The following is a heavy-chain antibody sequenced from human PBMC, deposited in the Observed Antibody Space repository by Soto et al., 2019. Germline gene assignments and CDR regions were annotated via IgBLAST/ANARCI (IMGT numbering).Heavy chain of an antibody. CDR3: ASQIPFGVVITPLGWFDP. D-gene: IGHD3-3*01. CDR1: GGSISSSSYY. CDR2: IYYSGST. J-gene: IGHJ5*02. V-gene: IGHV4-39*01. Sequence: PSETLSLTCTVSGGSISSSSYYWGWIRQPPGKGLEWIGSIYYSGSTYYNPSLKSRVTISVDTSKNQFSLQMSSVTAADTAVYYCASQIPFGVVITPLGWFDPWGQGTLVTVSS.